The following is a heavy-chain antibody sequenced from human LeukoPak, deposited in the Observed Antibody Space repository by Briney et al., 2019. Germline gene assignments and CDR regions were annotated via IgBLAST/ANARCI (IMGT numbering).Heavy chain of an antibody. V-gene: IGHV1-69*13. J-gene: IGHJ4*02. CDR3: ARNGYNYHFDY. D-gene: IGHD5-24*01. CDR1: GGTFSSYA. CDR2: IIPIFGTA. Sequence: ASVKVSCTASGGTFSSYAISWVRQAPGQGLEWMGGIIPIFGTANYAQKFQGRVTITADESTSTAYMELSSLRSEDTAVYYCARNGYNYHFDYWGQGILVTVSS.